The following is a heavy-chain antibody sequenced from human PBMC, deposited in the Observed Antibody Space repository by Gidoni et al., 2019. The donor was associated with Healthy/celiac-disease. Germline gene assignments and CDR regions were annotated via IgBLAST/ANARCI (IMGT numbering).Heavy chain of an antibody. D-gene: IGHD6-6*01. CDR2: ILPILGIA. J-gene: IGHJ6*02. CDR1: GGTFSSYT. V-gene: IGHV1-69*08. CDR3: ARDPLTYSSSSNYGMDV. Sequence: QVPLVQSGAAVKKPGSSVKVSCKASGGTFSSYTISGVRQAPGRGLEWMGRILPILGIANYAQKFQGRVTITADKSTSTADMELSSLRSEDTAVYYCARDPLTYSSSSNYGMDVWGQGTTVTVSS.